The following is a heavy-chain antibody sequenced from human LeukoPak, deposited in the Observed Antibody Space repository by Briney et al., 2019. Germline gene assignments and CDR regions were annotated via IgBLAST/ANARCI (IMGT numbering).Heavy chain of an antibody. Sequence: PSETLSLTCTVSGGSISSYYWGWIRQPPGKGLEWIGYIYYSGSTNYNPSLKSRVTISVDTSKNQFSLKLSSVTAADTAVYYCARERRYFDWLPHVDYWGQGTLVTVSS. V-gene: IGHV4-59*01. CDR3: ARERRYFDWLPHVDY. CDR2: IYYSGST. D-gene: IGHD3-9*01. J-gene: IGHJ4*02. CDR1: GGSISSYY.